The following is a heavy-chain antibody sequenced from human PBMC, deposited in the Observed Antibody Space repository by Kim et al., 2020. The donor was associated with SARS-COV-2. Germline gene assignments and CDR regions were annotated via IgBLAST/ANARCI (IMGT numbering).Heavy chain of an antibody. D-gene: IGHD3-3*01. Sequence: ASVKVSCKASGYTFTSYGISWVRQAPGQGLEWMGWISAYNGNTNYAQKLQGRVTMTTDTSTSTAYMELRSLRSDDTAVYYCARDPITIFGVTKGWFDPWGQGTLVTVSS. CDR2: ISAYNGNT. V-gene: IGHV1-18*01. CDR3: ARDPITIFGVTKGWFDP. CDR1: GYTFTSYG. J-gene: IGHJ5*02.